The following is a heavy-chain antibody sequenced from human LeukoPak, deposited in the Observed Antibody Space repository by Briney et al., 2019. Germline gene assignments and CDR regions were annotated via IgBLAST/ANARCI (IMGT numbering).Heavy chain of an antibody. D-gene: IGHD6-13*01. CDR1: GFTFSTYG. CDR3: AKDLARYSSSWYSDY. Sequence: GGSLRLSCAASGFTFSTYGMHWVRQAPGKGLEWVALISYDGGHKYYADSVKGRFTVSRDNSKNTLYLQMNTLRPEDTALYYCAKDLARYSSSWYSDYWGQGTLVTVSS. J-gene: IGHJ4*02. V-gene: IGHV3-30*18. CDR2: ISYDGGHK.